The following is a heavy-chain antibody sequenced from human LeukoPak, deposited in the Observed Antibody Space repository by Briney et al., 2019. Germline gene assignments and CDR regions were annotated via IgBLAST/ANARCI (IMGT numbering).Heavy chain of an antibody. CDR3: ASHPGIAAAGTWD. V-gene: IGHV4-4*02. CDR1: GGSISSSNW. J-gene: IGHJ4*02. CDR2: INHSGST. Sequence: SETLSLTCAVSGGSISSSNWWSWVRQPPGKGLEWIGEINHSGSTNYNPSLKSRVTISVDTSKNQFSLKLSSVTAADTAVYYCASHPGIAAAGTWDWGQGTLVTVSS. D-gene: IGHD6-13*01.